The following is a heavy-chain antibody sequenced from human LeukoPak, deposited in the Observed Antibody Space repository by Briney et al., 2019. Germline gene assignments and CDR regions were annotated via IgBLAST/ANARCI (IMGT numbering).Heavy chain of an antibody. V-gene: IGHV3-23*01. Sequence: ETLSLTCAVYGGSFSGYYWSWIRQPPGKGLEWVSTISSSGGYTYYADSVKGRFTISRDNSKNTLYLLLNSLRAEDTAVYYCAKDLREYTSSPRNAFHIWGQGTMVTVSS. CDR1: GGSFSGYY. D-gene: IGHD6-6*01. CDR2: ISSSGGYT. J-gene: IGHJ3*02. CDR3: AKDLREYTSSPRNAFHI.